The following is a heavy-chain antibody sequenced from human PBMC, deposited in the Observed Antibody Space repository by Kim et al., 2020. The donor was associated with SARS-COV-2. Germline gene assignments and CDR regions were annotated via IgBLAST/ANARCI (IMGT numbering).Heavy chain of an antibody. J-gene: IGHJ3*02. CDR3: ARVHMTTVTTGAFDI. D-gene: IGHD4-17*01. Sequence: DSVEGRFTISRDNSKNTLYLQMNSLRAEDTAMYYCARVHMTTVTTGAFDIWGQGTMVTVSS. V-gene: IGHV3-30*01.